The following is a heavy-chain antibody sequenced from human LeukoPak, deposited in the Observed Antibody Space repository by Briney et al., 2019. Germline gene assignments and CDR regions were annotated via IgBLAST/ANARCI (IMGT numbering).Heavy chain of an antibody. D-gene: IGHD3-22*01. CDR3: ARRVSDPLKVDY. J-gene: IGHJ4*02. CDR2: IYYSGGT. Sequence: PSETLSLTRTVSGGSISSSSYYWGWIRQPPGKGLEWIGSIYYSGGTYYNPSLKSRVTISVDTSKNQFSLKLSSVTAADTAVYYCARRVSDPLKVDYWGQGTLVTVSS. CDR1: GGSISSSSYY. V-gene: IGHV4-39*01.